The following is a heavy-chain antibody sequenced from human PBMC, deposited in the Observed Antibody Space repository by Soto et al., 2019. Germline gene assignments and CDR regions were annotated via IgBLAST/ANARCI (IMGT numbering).Heavy chain of an antibody. J-gene: IGHJ6*02. Sequence: SETLSLTCTVSGGSISGYYWSWIRQSPGKGLEWIGYIYYSGSPNYNPSLKSRVTISVDTSKNQFSLMLSSATAADTAVYYCARVPPEGVGGMDVWGQGTTVTVSS. V-gene: IGHV4-59*01. CDR1: GGSISGYY. CDR3: ARVPPEGVGGMDV. CDR2: IYYSGSP. D-gene: IGHD3-16*01.